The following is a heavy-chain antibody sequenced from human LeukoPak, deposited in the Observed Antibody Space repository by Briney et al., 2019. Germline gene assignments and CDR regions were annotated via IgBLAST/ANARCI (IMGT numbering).Heavy chain of an antibody. CDR1: GFTFSSYA. CDR2: MSGSGGST. J-gene: IGHJ4*02. CDR3: AKSLRMFWGSYYE. D-gene: IGHD1-26*01. V-gene: IGHV3-23*01. Sequence: GGSLRLSCAASGFTFSSYAMSWVREAPGKGLEWGSAMSGSGGSTYYADSVKGRFTISSENSKNTLYLQMNSLRAEEKAVYYCAKSLRMFWGSYYEWGQGTLVTVSS.